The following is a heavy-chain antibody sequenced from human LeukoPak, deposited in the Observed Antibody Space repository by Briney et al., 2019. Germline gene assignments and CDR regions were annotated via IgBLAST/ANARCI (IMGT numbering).Heavy chain of an antibody. CDR3: ARDAVGASNRFDP. V-gene: IGHV4-4*07. CDR1: GGSISSYY. D-gene: IGHD1-26*01. Sequence: SETLSLTCTVSGGSISSYYWSWIRQPAGKGLEWIGRIYTSWSANYNPSLKSQVTMSVDTSKNQLSLRLSSVTAADTGVYYCARDAVGASNRFDPWGQGTLVTVSS. CDR2: IYTSWSA. J-gene: IGHJ5*02.